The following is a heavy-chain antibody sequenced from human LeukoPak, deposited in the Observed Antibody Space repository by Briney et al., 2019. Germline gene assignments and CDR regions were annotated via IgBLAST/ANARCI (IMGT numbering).Heavy chain of an antibody. V-gene: IGHV3-43*01. CDR3: AKGLVGTTLVDA. J-gene: IGHJ5*02. Sequence: GQSLRPSCAPSGLPFNAYTMHWVRQAPGKVLEWVGFIIRDGDITYYADSLKGRLIISRDHSKNSTYLQLTRHRSYDPAFYYCAKGLVGTTLVDAWGQGTLITVSS. CDR1: GLPFNAYT. D-gene: IGHD1-26*01. CDR2: IIRDGDIT.